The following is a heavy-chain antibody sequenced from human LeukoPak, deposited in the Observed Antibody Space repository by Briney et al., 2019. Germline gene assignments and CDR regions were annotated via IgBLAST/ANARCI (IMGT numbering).Heavy chain of an antibody. CDR1: GGSFSGYY. Sequence: SETLSLTCAVYGGSFSGYYWSWIRQPPGKGLEWIGEINHSGSTNYNPSLKSRVTISVDTSKNQFSLKLSSVTAADTAVYYCARRYYYGSGSYSNPFDPWGQGTLVTVSS. J-gene: IGHJ5*02. D-gene: IGHD3-10*01. V-gene: IGHV4-34*01. CDR3: ARRYYYGSGSYSNPFDP. CDR2: INHSGST.